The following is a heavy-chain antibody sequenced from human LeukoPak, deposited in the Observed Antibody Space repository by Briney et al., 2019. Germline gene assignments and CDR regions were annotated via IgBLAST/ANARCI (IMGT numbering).Heavy chain of an antibody. CDR3: ARNDYGGNYAFDI. CDR1: GGSISSGGYY. V-gene: IGHV4-31*03. D-gene: IGHD4-23*01. J-gene: IGHJ3*02. CDR2: IYYSGST. Sequence: SQTLSLTCTVSGGSISSGGYYWSWLRQHPGKGLEWIGYIYYSGSTYYNPSLKSRVTISVDTSQNQFSLKLSSVTAADTAVYYCARNDYGGNYAFDIWGQGTMVTVSS.